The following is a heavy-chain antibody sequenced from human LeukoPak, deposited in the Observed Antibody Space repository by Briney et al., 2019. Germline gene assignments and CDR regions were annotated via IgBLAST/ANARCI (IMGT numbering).Heavy chain of an antibody. V-gene: IGHV3-23*01. CDR1: GFTFSSYA. Sequence: GGSLRLSCAASGFTFSSYAMSWVRQAPGKGLEWVSAISGSGGSTYYADSVKGRFTISRDNSKNTLYLQMNSLRAEDTAVYYCAKDQPYNYYGSGSHPRWFDPWGQGTLVTVSS. J-gene: IGHJ5*02. CDR2: ISGSGGST. D-gene: IGHD3-10*01. CDR3: AKDQPYNYYGSGSHPRWFDP.